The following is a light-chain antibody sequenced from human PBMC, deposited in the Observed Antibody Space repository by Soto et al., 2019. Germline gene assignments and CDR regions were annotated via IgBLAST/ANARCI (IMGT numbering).Light chain of an antibody. CDR1: SIDVGGYNY. CDR2: DVS. Sequence: QSALTQPASVSGSPGQSITISCTGTSIDVGGYNYVSWYQQHPGKAPKLMIYDVSSRPSGVSNRFSGSKSGNTASLTISGLLSEDEADYYCTSYTTNKTPLFGGGTKVTVL. CDR3: TSYTTNKTPL. V-gene: IGLV2-14*03. J-gene: IGLJ2*01.